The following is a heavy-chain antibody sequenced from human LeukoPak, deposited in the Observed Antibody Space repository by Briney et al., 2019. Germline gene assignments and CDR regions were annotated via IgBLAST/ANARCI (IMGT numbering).Heavy chain of an antibody. Sequence: GGSLRLSCAASGFTFSSYAMSWVRQAPGKGLEWVSAISGSGGSTYYADPVKGRFTISRDNSKNTLYLQMNSLRAEDTAVYYCAKDPDYVPTAIDYWGQGTLVTVSS. CDR1: GFTFSSYA. D-gene: IGHD3-16*01. V-gene: IGHV3-23*01. CDR3: AKDPDYVPTAIDY. J-gene: IGHJ4*02. CDR2: ISGSGGST.